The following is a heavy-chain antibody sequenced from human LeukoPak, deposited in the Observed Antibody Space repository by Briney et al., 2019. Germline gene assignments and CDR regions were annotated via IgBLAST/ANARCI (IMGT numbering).Heavy chain of an antibody. V-gene: IGHV3-30*04. Sequence: GGSLRLSCAASGFTFSSYAMHWVRQAPGKGLEWVAVISYDGSNKYYADSVKVRFTISRDNSKNTLYLQMNSLRAEDTAVYYCARAGSRYDFWSGYYSLDYWGQGTLVTVSS. CDR2: ISYDGSNK. J-gene: IGHJ4*02. CDR3: ARAGSRYDFWSGYYSLDY. D-gene: IGHD3-3*01. CDR1: GFTFSSYA.